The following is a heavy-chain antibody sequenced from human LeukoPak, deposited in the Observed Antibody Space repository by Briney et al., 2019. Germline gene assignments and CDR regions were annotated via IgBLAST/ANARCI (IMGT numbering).Heavy chain of an antibody. D-gene: IGHD2-15*01. Sequence: SETLSLTCTVSGGSISSYYWTWIRQPAGKGLEWIGRFYTGGSTNYNPSLESRVTMSVDTSKNQLSLKLRSVTAADTAVYYCARGGVSNVVVVVAATRDFDYWGQGTLVTVSS. V-gene: IGHV4-4*07. J-gene: IGHJ4*02. CDR2: FYTGGST. CDR3: ARGGVSNVVVVVAATRDFDY. CDR1: GGSISSYY.